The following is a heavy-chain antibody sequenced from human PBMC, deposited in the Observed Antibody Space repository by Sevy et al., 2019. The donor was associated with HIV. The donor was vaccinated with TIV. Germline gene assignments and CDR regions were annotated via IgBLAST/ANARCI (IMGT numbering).Heavy chain of an antibody. CDR2: IKQDGSER. D-gene: IGHD3-22*01. CDR3: ARYYYDSSGYYLFDY. CDR1: GFTFSTYW. V-gene: IGHV3-7*01. Sequence: LSLTCAASGFTFSTYWMSWVRQAPGKGLEWVANIKQDGSERYYVDSVKGRFTISRDNAKNSLYLQMNSLRAEDTAVYYCARYYYDSSGYYLFDYWGQGTLITVSS. J-gene: IGHJ4*02.